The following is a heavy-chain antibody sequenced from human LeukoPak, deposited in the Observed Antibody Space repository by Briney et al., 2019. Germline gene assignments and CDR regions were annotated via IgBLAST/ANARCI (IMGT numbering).Heavy chain of an antibody. V-gene: IGHV4-38-2*02. Sequence: SETLSLTCTVSGYSISSGYYWGWIRQSPGKGLEWIGSIYHSGSTYYNPSLKSRVTISVDTSKNQFSLKLSSVTAADTAVYYCARGHSSFWSGYYNYYYYMDVWGKGTTVTVSS. CDR1: GYSISSGYY. D-gene: IGHD3-3*01. J-gene: IGHJ6*03. CDR3: ARGHSSFWSGYYNYYYYMDV. CDR2: IYHSGST.